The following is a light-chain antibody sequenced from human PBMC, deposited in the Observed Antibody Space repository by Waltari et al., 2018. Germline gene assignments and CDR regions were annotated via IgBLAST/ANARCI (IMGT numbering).Light chain of an antibody. Sequence: EVLMTPSPSTLSVSPGERATLSCRASERIGSQLAWYQHKPGQAPRLLIFHASNRASRTPARFSGSGSGTEFTLTISSLQSEDFAVYYCQHYYNWPLTGAFGQGTKVEIK. J-gene: IGKJ1*01. CDR2: HAS. CDR3: QHYYNWPLTGA. CDR1: ERIGSQ. V-gene: IGKV3D-15*01.